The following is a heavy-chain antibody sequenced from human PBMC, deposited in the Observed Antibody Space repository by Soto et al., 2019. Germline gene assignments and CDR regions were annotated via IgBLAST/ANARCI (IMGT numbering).Heavy chain of an antibody. Sequence: SETLSLTCTVSGGSISSGGYYWSWIRQHPGKGLEWIGYIYYSGSTYYNPSLKSRVTISVDTSKNQFSLKLSSVTAADTAVYYGARGPRDFWSWFDPWGQGTLVTVSS. D-gene: IGHD3-3*01. J-gene: IGHJ5*02. CDR1: GGSISSGGYY. CDR2: IYYSGST. CDR3: ARGPRDFWSWFDP. V-gene: IGHV4-31*03.